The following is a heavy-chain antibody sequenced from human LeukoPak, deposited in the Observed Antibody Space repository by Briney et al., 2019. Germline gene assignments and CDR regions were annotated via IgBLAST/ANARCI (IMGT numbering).Heavy chain of an antibody. V-gene: IGHV3-23*01. CDR1: GFTFSSYA. Sequence: GGSLRLSCAASGFTFSSYAMSWVRQAPGKGLEWVSAISGSGGSTYYADSVKGRFTISRDSSKNTLYLQMNSLRAEDTAVYYCAKQFRRGYSYGPFDYWGQGTLVTVSS. D-gene: IGHD5-18*01. CDR2: ISGSGGST. J-gene: IGHJ4*02. CDR3: AKQFRRGYSYGPFDY.